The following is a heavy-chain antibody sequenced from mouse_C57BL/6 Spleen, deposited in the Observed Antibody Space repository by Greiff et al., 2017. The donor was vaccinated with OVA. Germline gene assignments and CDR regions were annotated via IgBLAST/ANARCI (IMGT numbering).Heavy chain of an antibody. V-gene: IGHV7-3*01. CDR1: GFTFTDYY. CDR2: IRNKANGYTT. D-gene: IGHD4-1*01. J-gene: IGHJ1*03. CDR3: ARSLTVYWYFDV. Sequence: EVKLMESGGGLVQPGGSLSLSCAASGFTFTDYYMSWVRQPPGKALEWLGFIRNKANGYTTEYSASVKGRFTISRDNSQSILYLQMNALRAEDSATYYCARSLTVYWYFDVWGTGTTVTVSS.